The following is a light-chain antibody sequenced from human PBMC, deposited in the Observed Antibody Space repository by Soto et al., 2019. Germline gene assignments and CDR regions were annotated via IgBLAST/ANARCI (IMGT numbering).Light chain of an antibody. CDR2: EVS. V-gene: IGLV2-14*01. Sequence: QSALTQPASVSGSPGQSIAISCTGTSSDVGKYSYVSWFQQYPGNAHKLMIYEVSNRPAGVSNRFSGSKSGNTASLTISGLQGEDEADYYCSSFTTSSTWVFGGGTKLTVL. CDR1: SSDVGKYSY. CDR3: SSFTTSSTWV. J-gene: IGLJ3*02.